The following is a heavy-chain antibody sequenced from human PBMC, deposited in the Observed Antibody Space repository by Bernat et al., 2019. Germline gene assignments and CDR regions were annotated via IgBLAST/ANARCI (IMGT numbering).Heavy chain of an antibody. Sequence: QVQLVQSGAEVKKPGSSVKVSCKASGGTFSSYAISWVRQAPGQGLEWMGGIIPIFGTANYAQKFQGRVTIPADEPTSTAYRELGSLGSEDTAVYYWAGIYFWGGYRYRHRSDPWGQGTLVTVSS. V-gene: IGHV1-69*01. CDR1: GGTFSSYA. CDR3: AGIYFWGGYRYRHRSDP. J-gene: IGHJ5*02. D-gene: IGHD3-16*02. CDR2: IIPIFGTA.